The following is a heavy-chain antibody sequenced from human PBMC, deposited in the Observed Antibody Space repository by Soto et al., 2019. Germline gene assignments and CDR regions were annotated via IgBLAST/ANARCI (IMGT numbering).Heavy chain of an antibody. J-gene: IGHJ6*02. CDR3: ARSEEDSDYYYYGMDA. V-gene: IGHV6-1*01. CDR2: TYYRSRWYS. Sequence: QTLSLTGVGSGETVSNTRVAGNWVRQAPSRGLERLGRTYYRSRWYSDYAVSVRSRIDINADTSKNQVSLQLNSVTPEDTAVYYCARSEEDSDYYYYGMDAWGQGTTVTVSS. D-gene: IGHD2-15*01. CDR1: GETVSNTRVA.